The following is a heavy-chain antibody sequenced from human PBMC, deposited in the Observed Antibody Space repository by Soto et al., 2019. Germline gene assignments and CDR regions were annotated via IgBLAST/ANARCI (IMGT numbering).Heavy chain of an antibody. CDR1: GFAFSSYS. CDR3: ARMNSGLYFDY. V-gene: IGHV3-21*01. J-gene: IGHJ4*02. D-gene: IGHD6-19*01. Sequence: EVQLVESGGGLVKPGGSLRLSCAAAGFAFSSYSMNWVRQAPRKGLEWVSSISSSSSYIYYADSVKGRLTISRDNAKNSLYLQMNSLRAEDTAVYYCARMNSGLYFDYWGQGTLVTVSS. CDR2: ISSSSSYI.